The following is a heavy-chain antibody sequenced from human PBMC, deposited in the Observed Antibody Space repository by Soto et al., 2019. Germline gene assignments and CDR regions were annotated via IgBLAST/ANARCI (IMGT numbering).Heavy chain of an antibody. V-gene: IGHV3-23*01. Sequence: EVQLLESGGGLVQPGGSLRLSCAASGFTFSSYSMSWVRQAPGMGLEWVSGISGSGGSTYYADSVKGRFTISRDNSKNTLVLQMIILRAEDTAVYYCAQKFSTLDYWGQGTLVTVSS. CDR1: GFTFSSYS. J-gene: IGHJ4*02. D-gene: IGHD6-13*01. CDR2: ISGSGGST. CDR3: AQKFSTLDY.